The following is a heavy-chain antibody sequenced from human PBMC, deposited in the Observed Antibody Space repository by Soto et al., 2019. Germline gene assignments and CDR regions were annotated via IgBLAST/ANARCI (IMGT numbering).Heavy chain of an antibody. D-gene: IGHD3-3*01. CDR1: GGSITNNFW. Sequence: PXETLSLPFAVSGGSITNNFWSWVRQPPGKGLEWIGEIYQTGSINYNPSLRSRVTISVDKSKNHLSLKVDSVNAADTAFYYCVRGNDNYDFWNNSSLDPWRQGTLVTVPQ. J-gene: IGHJ5*02. CDR3: VRGNDNYDFWNNSSLDP. V-gene: IGHV4-4*02. CDR2: IYQTGSI.